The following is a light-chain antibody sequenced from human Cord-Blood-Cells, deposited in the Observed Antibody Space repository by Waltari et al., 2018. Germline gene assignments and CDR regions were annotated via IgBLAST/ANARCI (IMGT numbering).Light chain of an antibody. Sequence: QSVLPQPPSASGTPGQRVTISCSGSSSNIGSNYVYWYQQLPGTAPKLLIYRNNQRPSGVPDRFSGSKSGTSASLAISWLRSEDEADYYCAAWDDSLRVFGTGTKVTVL. V-gene: IGLV1-47*01. CDR3: AAWDDSLRV. CDR1: SSNIGSNY. CDR2: RNN. J-gene: IGLJ1*01.